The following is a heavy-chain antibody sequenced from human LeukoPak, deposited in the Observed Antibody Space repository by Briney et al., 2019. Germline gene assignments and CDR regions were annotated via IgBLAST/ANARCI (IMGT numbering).Heavy chain of an antibody. CDR1: GGSISSSSYY. CDR3: ARGQWELAHDY. Sequence: PSETLSLTCTVSGGSISSSSYYWGWIRQPPGKGLEWIGSIYYSGSTYYNPSLESRVTISVDTSKNQFSLKLSSVTAADTAVYYCARGQWELAHDYWGQGTLVTVSS. CDR2: IYYSGST. J-gene: IGHJ4*02. D-gene: IGHD1-26*01. V-gene: IGHV4-39*01.